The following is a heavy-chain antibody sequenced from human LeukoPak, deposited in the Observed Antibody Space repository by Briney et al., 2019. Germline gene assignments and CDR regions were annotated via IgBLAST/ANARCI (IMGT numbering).Heavy chain of an antibody. J-gene: IGHJ4*02. D-gene: IGHD3-9*01. CDR1: GGTFSSYA. Sequence: SVKVSCKASGGTFSSYAISWVRQAPGQGLEWMGGIIPIFGTANYAQKFQGRVTITTDESTSTAYMELSSLRSEDTAVYYRARGLVLRYFDWLSIPLDYWGQGTLVTVSS. CDR2: IIPIFGTA. CDR3: ARGLVLRYFDWLSIPLDY. V-gene: IGHV1-69*05.